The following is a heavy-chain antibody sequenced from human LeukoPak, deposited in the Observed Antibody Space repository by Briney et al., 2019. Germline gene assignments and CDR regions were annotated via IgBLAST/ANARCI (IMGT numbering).Heavy chain of an antibody. CDR1: GFTVSNNY. CDR2: IHNGGDT. J-gene: IGHJ4*02. V-gene: IGHV3-66*01. D-gene: IGHD2-2*01. Sequence: GGSLRLSCAASGFTVSNNYMSWVRQAPGKGLEWVSVIHNGGDTYYADSVKGRFTISRDNSKSTLFLQMNSLRVEDTAVYYCAREFGTSCCNYFDCWGQGTLVSVSS. CDR3: AREFGTSCCNYFDC.